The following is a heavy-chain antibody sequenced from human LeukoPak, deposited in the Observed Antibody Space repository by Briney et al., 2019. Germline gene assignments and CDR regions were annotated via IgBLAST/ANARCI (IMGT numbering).Heavy chain of an antibody. CDR3: AKGRWGLTINNFDL. CDR2: IKSKTDGGTT. Sequence: GGSLRLSCAASGFTFSNAWMNWVRQAPGKGLEWVGRIKSKTDGGTTDYAAPVKGRFTISRDSSKNTLYLQMNSLRGEDTALYYCAKGRWGLTINNFDLWGQGTMVTVSS. CDR1: GFTFSNAW. J-gene: IGHJ3*01. D-gene: IGHD2-21*01. V-gene: IGHV3-15*01.